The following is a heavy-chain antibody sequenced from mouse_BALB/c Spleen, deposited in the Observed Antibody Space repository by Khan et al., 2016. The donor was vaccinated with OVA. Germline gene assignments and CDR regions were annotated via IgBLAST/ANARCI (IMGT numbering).Heavy chain of an antibody. Sequence: EVELVESGGGLVKPGGSLKFSCAASGFTFSNYGMSWVRQTPEKRLEWVATISSGGSYTYSPDSVKGRFTISRDNANNTLYLKMSSLRSEDTAMYYCASAPSYYGSNYFDYWGQGTTLTVSS. CDR3: ASAPSYYGSNYFDY. J-gene: IGHJ2*01. V-gene: IGHV5-9-3*01. CDR1: GFTFSNYG. D-gene: IGHD1-1*01. CDR2: ISSGGSYT.